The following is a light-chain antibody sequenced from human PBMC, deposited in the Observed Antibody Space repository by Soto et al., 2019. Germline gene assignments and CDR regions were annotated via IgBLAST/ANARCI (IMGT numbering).Light chain of an antibody. CDR3: LKYNSAPWT. Sequence: DIQMTQSPSSLSASVGDRVTITCRASQGISNYLAWYHQKPGKVPKLLIYAASTLHSGVPSRFSGSGSGTDFTLTISSLQPEDVATYYCLKYNSAPWTFGQGTKLEIK. CDR1: QGISNY. V-gene: IGKV1-27*01. CDR2: AAS. J-gene: IGKJ1*01.